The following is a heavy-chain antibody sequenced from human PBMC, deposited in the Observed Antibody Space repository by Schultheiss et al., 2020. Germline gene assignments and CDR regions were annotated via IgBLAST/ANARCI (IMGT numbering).Heavy chain of an antibody. J-gene: IGHJ6*02. V-gene: IGHV4-59*01. CDR2: IYYSGST. D-gene: IGHD4-23*01. CDR3: ARDWGYGGKRDYYYYYGMDV. Sequence: ESLKISCTVSGGSISSYYWSWIRQPPGKGLEWIGYIYYSGSTNYNPSLKSRVTISVDTSKNQFSLKLSSVTAADTAVYYCARDWGYGGKRDYYYYYGMDVWGQGTTVTVSS. CDR1: GGSISSYY.